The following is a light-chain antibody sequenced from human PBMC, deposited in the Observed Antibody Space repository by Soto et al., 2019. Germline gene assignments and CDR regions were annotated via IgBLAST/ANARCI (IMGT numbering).Light chain of an antibody. CDR1: SSNIGAGYD. V-gene: IGLV1-40*01. Sequence: QSVLTQPPSVSGAPGQRVTISCTGSSSNIGAGYDVHWYQQLPGTAPKLLIYGNSKRPSGVPDRFSGSKSGTSASLAITGREAEDEADYSCQSYDSSLSGWVFGGGPKLTV. CDR3: QSYDSSLSGWV. J-gene: IGLJ3*02. CDR2: GNS.